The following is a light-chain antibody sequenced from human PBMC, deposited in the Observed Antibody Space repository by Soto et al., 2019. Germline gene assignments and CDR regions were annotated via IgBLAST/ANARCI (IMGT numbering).Light chain of an antibody. J-gene: IGKJ1*01. Sequence: EIVMTQSPATLSVSPGERAALSCGHSQSVRSNFAWYQQKPGQAPRLLIFGASTRASGIPARFSGSGSGTEFTLTISSLRSEDFAVYYCKQYNNWPRTFGKGTKVDIK. V-gene: IGKV3-15*01. CDR3: KQYNNWPRT. CDR1: QSVRSN. CDR2: GAS.